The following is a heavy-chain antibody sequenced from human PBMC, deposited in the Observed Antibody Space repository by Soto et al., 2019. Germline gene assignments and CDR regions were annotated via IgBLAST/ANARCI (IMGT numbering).Heavy chain of an antibody. CDR2: IYSGGST. J-gene: IGHJ4*02. D-gene: IGHD3-10*01. CDR1: GFTVSSNY. V-gene: IGHV3-53*02. Sequence: EVQLVETGGGLIQPGGSLKLSCAASGFTVSSNYMSWVRQAPGKGLEWVSVIYSGGSTYDADSVKGRFTISRDNSKNTLYLQMTSLRPEGTAVSYCARELRSAGSGNWGQGTLVTVSS. CDR3: ARELRSAGSGN.